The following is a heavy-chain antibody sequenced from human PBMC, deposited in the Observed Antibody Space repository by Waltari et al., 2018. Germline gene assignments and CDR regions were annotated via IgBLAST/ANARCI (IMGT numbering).Heavy chain of an antibody. CDR1: GFTFSSYA. V-gene: IGHV3-23*01. D-gene: IGHD2-2*01. Sequence: EVQLLESGGGLVQPGGSLRLSCAASGFTFSSYAMSWVRQAPGKGLGWVSAISGSGGSTYYADSVKGRFTISRDKSKNTLYLQMNSLRAEDTAVYYCAKDAPWVCSSTSCLPDWFDPWGQGTLVTVSS. CDR2: ISGSGGST. J-gene: IGHJ5*02. CDR3: AKDAPWVCSSTSCLPDWFDP.